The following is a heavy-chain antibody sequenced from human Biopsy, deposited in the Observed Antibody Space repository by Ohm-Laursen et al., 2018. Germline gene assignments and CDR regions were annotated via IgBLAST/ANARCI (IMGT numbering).Heavy chain of an antibody. CDR1: GYTFSGYY. J-gene: IGHJ4*02. Sequence: ASVKASCPSSGYTFSGYYMHWVRQAPGHGLEWLGWINPDSGVTNYAQKFQGRVTMTRDTSISTAYMELSRLGSDDTAVYYCARDKYRSWNYFDNWGQGSLVTVSS. V-gene: IGHV1-2*02. CDR3: ARDKYRSWNYFDN. CDR2: INPDSGVT. D-gene: IGHD6-19*01.